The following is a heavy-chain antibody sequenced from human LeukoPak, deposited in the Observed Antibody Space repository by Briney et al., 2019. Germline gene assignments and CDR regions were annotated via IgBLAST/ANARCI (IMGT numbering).Heavy chain of an antibody. CDR2: IYHSGST. CDR3: ATFGPAVMNEKSDL. V-gene: IGHV4-4*02. Sequence: ASGTLSLTCAVSGASVSSSNWWSWVRQPPGKGLEWIGEIYHSGSTNYNPSLKSRVTISIDKSKNQFSLNLNSATAADTAVYYCATFGPAVMNEKSDLWGQGTLVTVSS. J-gene: IGHJ5*02. CDR1: GASVSSSNW. D-gene: IGHD1-1*01.